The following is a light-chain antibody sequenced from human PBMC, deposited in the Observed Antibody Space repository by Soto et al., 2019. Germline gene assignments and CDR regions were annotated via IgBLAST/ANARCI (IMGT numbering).Light chain of an antibody. CDR3: QQYNSYSPALT. Sequence: DIQMTQSPSTLSASVGDRVTITCRASQSISSWLAWYQQKPGKAPKLLIYDASSLESGVSSRFSGSGSGTEFTLTISSLQPDDFATYYCQQYNSYSPALTFGGGTKVEIK. V-gene: IGKV1-5*01. CDR1: QSISSW. J-gene: IGKJ4*01. CDR2: DAS.